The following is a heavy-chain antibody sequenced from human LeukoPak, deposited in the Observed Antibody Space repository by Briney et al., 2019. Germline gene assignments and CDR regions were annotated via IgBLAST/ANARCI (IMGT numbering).Heavy chain of an antibody. CDR2: ISYSAST. Sequence: PSETLSLTCSVSGGPISSYYWSWIRQPPGKRLEWIGYISYSASTNYNPSLKSRVTISVDTSKNQFSLKLSSVTAADTAVYYCARDSRRELLHAFDIWGQGTMVTVSS. D-gene: IGHD1-26*01. CDR1: GGPISSYY. CDR3: ARDSRRELLHAFDI. V-gene: IGHV4-59*01. J-gene: IGHJ3*02.